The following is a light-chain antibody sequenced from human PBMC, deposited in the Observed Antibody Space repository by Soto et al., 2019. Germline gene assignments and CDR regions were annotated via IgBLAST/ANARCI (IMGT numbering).Light chain of an antibody. CDR2: EGS. CDR3: CSYAGSSTFV. J-gene: IGLJ1*01. CDR1: SSDVGSYNL. Sequence: QSALTQPASVSGSPGQSITISCTGTSSDVGSYNLVSWYQQHPGKATNLMIYEGSKRPSGVSNRFSGSKSGNTASLTISGLQAEDEADYYGCSYAGSSTFVFGTGTKVTVL. V-gene: IGLV2-23*03.